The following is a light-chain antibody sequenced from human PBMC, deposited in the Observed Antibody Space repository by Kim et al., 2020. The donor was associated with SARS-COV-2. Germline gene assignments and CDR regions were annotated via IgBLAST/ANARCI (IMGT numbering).Light chain of an antibody. J-gene: IGKJ4*01. CDR2: DAS. Sequence: EIVLTQSPATLSLSPGERATLSCRASQSVSPYLAWYQQKPVQAPRLLIYDASKRATGIPARFSGSGSGTDFTLTISSLEPDDFAVYYCQLRTNWLTSGGGTKVEIK. CDR1: QSVSPY. CDR3: QLRTNWLT. V-gene: IGKV3-11*01.